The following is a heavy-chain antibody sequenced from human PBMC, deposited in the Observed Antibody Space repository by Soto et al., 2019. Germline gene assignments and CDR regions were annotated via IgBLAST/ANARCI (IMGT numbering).Heavy chain of an antibody. Sequence: PVESLKISCKAICYTFTNYWIGWVLHTPGKGLEWMGIIFPGDSDTRYNPSFEGQVTVSADESISTAYLQWNTLKASDTAMYYCVRPNFGALTHFDFWGQGTLVTVSS. V-gene: IGHV5-51*01. J-gene: IGHJ4*02. CDR1: CYTFTNYW. CDR2: IFPGDSDT. CDR3: VRPNFGALTHFDF. D-gene: IGHD3-16*01.